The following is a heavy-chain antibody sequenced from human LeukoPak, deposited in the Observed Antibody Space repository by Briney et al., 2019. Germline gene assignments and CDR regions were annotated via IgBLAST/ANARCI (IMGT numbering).Heavy chain of an antibody. J-gene: IGHJ4*02. D-gene: IGHD4-11*01. Sequence: GGSLRLSCAASGLSFSNYWMHWVRQAPGKGLVWVSRINSEGSSISYADSVKGRFTISRDNAKNTLYLQMNSLRAEDTAVHYCAKGGSKAPDYWGQGTLVTVSS. CDR2: INSEGSSI. V-gene: IGHV3-74*01. CDR1: GLSFSNYW. CDR3: AKGGSKAPDY.